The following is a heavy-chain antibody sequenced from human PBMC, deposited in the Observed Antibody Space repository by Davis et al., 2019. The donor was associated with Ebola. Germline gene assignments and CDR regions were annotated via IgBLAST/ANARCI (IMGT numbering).Heavy chain of an antibody. Sequence: PGGSLRLSCAASGFTFSSYSMNWVRQAPGKGLEWVSSISSSSSYIYYADSVKGRFTISRDNAKNSLYLQMNSLRAEDTAVYYCAREGIVVVPAAGSWFDPWGQGTLVTVSS. V-gene: IGHV3-21*01. CDR1: GFTFSSYS. D-gene: IGHD2-2*01. J-gene: IGHJ5*02. CDR2: ISSSSSYI. CDR3: AREGIVVVPAAGSWFDP.